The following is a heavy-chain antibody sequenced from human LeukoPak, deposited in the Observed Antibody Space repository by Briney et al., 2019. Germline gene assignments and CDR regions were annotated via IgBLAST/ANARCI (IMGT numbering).Heavy chain of an antibody. CDR1: GITFSNYY. D-gene: IGHD3-22*01. CDR3: SRLPLDYYDSGDFYDYYAMDV. CDR2: ISSSGSNK. J-gene: IGHJ6*02. V-gene: IGHV3-11*01. Sequence: GGSLRLSCAASGITFSNYYMTWTRQAPGKGLEWVSYISSSGSNKYYADSVKGRFTISRDNAKNSLYLQMNSLRAEDTAVYYCSRLPLDYYDSGDFYDYYAMDVWGQGTTVTVSS.